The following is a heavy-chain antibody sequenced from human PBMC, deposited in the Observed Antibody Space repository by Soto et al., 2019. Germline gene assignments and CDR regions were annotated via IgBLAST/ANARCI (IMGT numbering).Heavy chain of an antibody. CDR2: IIPIFGTA. J-gene: IGHJ4*02. CDR1: GGTFSSYA. V-gene: IGHV1-69*12. CDR3: ARDRDTAMVYYFDY. D-gene: IGHD5-18*01. Sequence: QVQLVQSGAEVKKPGSSVKVSCKASGGTFSSYAISWVRQARGQGLEWMGGIIPIFGTANYAQKFQGRVTITADESTSTAYMELSSLRSEDTAVYYCARDRDTAMVYYFDYWGQGTLVTVSS.